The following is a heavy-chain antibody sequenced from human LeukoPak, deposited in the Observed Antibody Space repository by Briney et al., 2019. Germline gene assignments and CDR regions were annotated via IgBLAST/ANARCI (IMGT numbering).Heavy chain of an antibody. CDR1: GFTFSRYS. CDR2: ISSSSSTI. CDR3: ARAPGYGAAYYFDY. J-gene: IGHJ4*02. D-gene: IGHD1-1*01. V-gene: IGHV3-48*01. Sequence: GGSLRLSCAASGFTFSRYSMNWVRQAPGKGLEWVSSISSSSSTIYYADSVKGRFTISRDNAKNSLYLQMKSLRAEDTAVYYCARAPGYGAAYYFDYWGQGTLVTVSS.